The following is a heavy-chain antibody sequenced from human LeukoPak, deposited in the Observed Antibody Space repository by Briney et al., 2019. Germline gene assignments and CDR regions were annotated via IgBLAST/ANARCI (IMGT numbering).Heavy chain of an antibody. V-gene: IGHV3-49*03. J-gene: IGHJ4*02. CDR2: IRSKAYGGTT. D-gene: IGHD3-22*01. Sequence: GGTLRLSCAASGFTFSTYGMSWFRQAPGKGLEWVGFIRSKAYGGTTEYAASVKGRFTISRDDSKSIAYLQMNSLKTEDTAVYYCTRGVTYYYDSSGYSHQNPFDYWGQGTLVTVSS. CDR1: GFTFSTYG. CDR3: TRGVTYYYDSSGYSHQNPFDY.